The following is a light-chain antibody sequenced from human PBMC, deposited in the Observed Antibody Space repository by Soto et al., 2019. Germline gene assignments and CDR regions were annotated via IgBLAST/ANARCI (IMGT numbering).Light chain of an antibody. CDR3: MQALQPPRT. Sequence: DIVMTQSPLSLPVTPGVPASISCRSSQSLLHSNGYSYLDWYLQKLGQSPHLLIHLGSNRTSAVPDWCGGGGSATDFTLKISRVEAEDVGVYYCMQALQPPRTCGQGTKVEIK. V-gene: IGKV2-28*01. CDR1: QSLLHSNGYSY. CDR2: LGS. J-gene: IGKJ1*01.